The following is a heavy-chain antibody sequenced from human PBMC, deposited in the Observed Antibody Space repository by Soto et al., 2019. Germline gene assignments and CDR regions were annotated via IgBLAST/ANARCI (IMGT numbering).Heavy chain of an antibody. J-gene: IGHJ5*02. Sequence: ASVKVSCKASGYTFTSYGIGWVRQAPGQGLEWMGWISAYNGNTNYAQKLQGRVTMTTDTSTSAAYMELRSLRSDDTAVYYCARDYSAGPNWFDPWGQGTLVTVSS. CDR1: GYTFTSYG. D-gene: IGHD6-13*01. CDR2: ISAYNGNT. V-gene: IGHV1-18*04. CDR3: ARDYSAGPNWFDP.